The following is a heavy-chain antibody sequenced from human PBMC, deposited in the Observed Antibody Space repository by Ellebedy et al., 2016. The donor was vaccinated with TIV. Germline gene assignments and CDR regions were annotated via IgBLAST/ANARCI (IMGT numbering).Heavy chain of an antibody. Sequence: MPSETLSLTCSVSGGSISSTNYYWGWIRQPPGKGLEWMGSIYYSGRTYDNPSLKSRVIISVDTSKNQFSLNLRPVTAADTAVYYCGRHRPRHSDNWYAGDYFDYWGQGTLATVSS. CDR1: GGSISSTNYY. D-gene: IGHD1-1*01. V-gene: IGHV4-39*01. CDR3: GRHRPRHSDNWYAGDYFDY. CDR2: IYYSGRT. J-gene: IGHJ4*02.